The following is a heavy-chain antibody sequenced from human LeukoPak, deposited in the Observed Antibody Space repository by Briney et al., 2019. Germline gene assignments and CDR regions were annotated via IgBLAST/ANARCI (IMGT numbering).Heavy chain of an antibody. CDR2: ISYDGSNK. CDR3: ARVRDSGYEGPYYFDY. V-gene: IGHV3-30*04. D-gene: IGHD5-12*01. J-gene: IGHJ4*02. CDR1: GFTFSSYA. Sequence: GGSLRLSCAASGFTFSSYAMHWVRQAPGKGLEWVAVISYDGSNKYYADSVKGRFTISRDNSKNTLYLQMNSLRAEDTTVNYCARVRDSGYEGPYYFDYWGQGTLVTVSS.